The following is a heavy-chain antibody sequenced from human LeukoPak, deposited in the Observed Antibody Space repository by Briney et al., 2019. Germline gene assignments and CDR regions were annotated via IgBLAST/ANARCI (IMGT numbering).Heavy chain of an antibody. Sequence: PSETLSLTCPVTGGSISSSSYYWGWIRQPPGKGLEWIGSIYYSGSTYYNPSLKSRVTISVDTSKNQFSLKLSSVTAADTAVYYCERLALSNKDAFDIWGQGTMVTVSS. V-gene: IGHV4-39*01. D-gene: IGHD4-11*01. CDR2: IYYSGST. J-gene: IGHJ3*02. CDR3: ERLALSNKDAFDI. CDR1: GGSISSSSYY.